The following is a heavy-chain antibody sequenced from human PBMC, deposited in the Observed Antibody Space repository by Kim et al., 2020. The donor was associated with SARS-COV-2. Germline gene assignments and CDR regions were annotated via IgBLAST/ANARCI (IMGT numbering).Heavy chain of an antibody. CDR3: AGYRDDSSGFKSYYFDY. J-gene: IGHJ4*02. V-gene: IGHV4-59*01. Sequence: LKSRVTISVDTSKNQFSLKLSSVTAADTAVYYCAGYRDDSSGFKSYYFDYWGQGTLVTVSS. D-gene: IGHD3-22*01.